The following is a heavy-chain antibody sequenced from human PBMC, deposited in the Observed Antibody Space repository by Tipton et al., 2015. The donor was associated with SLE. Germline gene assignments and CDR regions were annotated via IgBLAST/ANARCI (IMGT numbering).Heavy chain of an antibody. CDR2: IYYSGST. CDR3: ARGDAGRSDY. J-gene: IGHJ4*02. D-gene: IGHD3-10*01. V-gene: IGHV4-39*07. CDR1: GGSISSSSYY. Sequence: TLSLTCTVSGGSISSSSYYWGWIRQPPGKGLEWIGSIYYSGSTYYNPPLKSRVTISVDTSKNQFSLKLSSVTAADTAVYYCARGDAGRSDYWGQGTLVTVSS.